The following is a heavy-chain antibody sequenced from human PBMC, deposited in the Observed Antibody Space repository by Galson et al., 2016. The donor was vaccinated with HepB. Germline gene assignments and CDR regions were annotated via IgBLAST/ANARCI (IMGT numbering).Heavy chain of an antibody. Sequence: CAISGDSVSSSGAAWNWIRQSPSRGLEWLGRTYYRSEWYNDYAASMKSRITINADTSKNQFSLQLNSVTPKDTAVYYCARDYCRSISCYAGNDFDYWGQGTLVTVSS. J-gene: IGHJ4*02. CDR1: GDSVSSSGAA. D-gene: IGHD2-2*01. V-gene: IGHV6-1*01. CDR3: ARDYCRSISCYAGNDFDY. CDR2: TYYRSEWYN.